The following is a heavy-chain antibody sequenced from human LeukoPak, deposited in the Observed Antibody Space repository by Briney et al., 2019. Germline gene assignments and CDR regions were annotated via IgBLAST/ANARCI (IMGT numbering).Heavy chain of an antibody. CDR3: GRGPFYYDID. CDR1: GYLFTTYG. Sequence: GASVKVSYKTSGYLFTTYGISWVRQAPGQGLEWMGWTSGYSGKTNYAQKLQDRVTMTTDTSTNTAYMELRSLRSDDTAVYYCGRGPFYYDIDWGQGTLITVSS. J-gene: IGHJ4*02. CDR2: TSGYSGKT. V-gene: IGHV1-18*01. D-gene: IGHD3-22*01.